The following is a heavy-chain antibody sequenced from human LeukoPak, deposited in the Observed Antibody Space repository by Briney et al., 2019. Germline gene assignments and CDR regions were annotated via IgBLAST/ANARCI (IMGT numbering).Heavy chain of an antibody. D-gene: IGHD1-14*01. Sequence: GGSLRLSCAASGFTFSSYAMSWVRQPAGKGLEWVSAISGSGGSTYYADSVKGRFTISRDNSKNTLYLQMSSLRAEDTAVYYCAKDRLTEPDYWGQGTLVTVSS. CDR2: ISGSGGST. CDR1: GFTFSSYA. V-gene: IGHV3-23*01. CDR3: AKDRLTEPDY. J-gene: IGHJ4*02.